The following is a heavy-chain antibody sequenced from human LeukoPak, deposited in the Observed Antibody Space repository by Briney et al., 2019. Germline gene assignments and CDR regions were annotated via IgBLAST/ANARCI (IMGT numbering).Heavy chain of an antibody. Sequence: ASVKVSCKASGYTFTSYGMSWVRQGRGEGVEGMGWISAYNGNTNYAQKLEGRVTMTTETTTRTAYIEQRSLRSDDTAVYYCARGRGGVVSKVLDAFDIWGQGTMVTVSS. J-gene: IGHJ3*02. D-gene: IGHD3-3*01. CDR3: ARGRGGVVSKVLDAFDI. V-gene: IGHV1-18*01. CDR2: ISAYNGNT. CDR1: GYTFTSYG.